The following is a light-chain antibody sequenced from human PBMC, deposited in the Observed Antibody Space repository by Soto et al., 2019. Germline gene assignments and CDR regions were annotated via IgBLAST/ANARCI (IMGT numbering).Light chain of an antibody. CDR2: AAS. V-gene: IGKV3-20*01. Sequence: EIVLTQSPGTLSSSPGERATLSYSASESVSSNYLAWYQQRPGQAPRLLIYAASNRARGIPDRFGGSGSGTDFTLTVSRLEPEDFAVYYCQQSGSAPWTFGQGTKV. CDR3: QQSGSAPWT. J-gene: IGKJ1*01. CDR1: ESVSSNY.